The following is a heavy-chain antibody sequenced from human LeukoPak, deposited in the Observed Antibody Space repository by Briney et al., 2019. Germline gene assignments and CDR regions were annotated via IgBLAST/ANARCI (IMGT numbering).Heavy chain of an antibody. D-gene: IGHD2-2*01. J-gene: IGHJ1*01. CDR1: GGTFSSYA. V-gene: IGHV1-69*04. CDR3: ARVSRYCSSTSCYQGTEYFQH. CDR2: IIPILGIA. Sequence: SVKVSCKASGGTFSSYAISWVRQAPGQGLEWMGRIIPILGIANYAQKFQGRVTITADKSPSTAYMELSSLRSEDTAVYYCARVSRYCSSTSCYQGTEYFQHWGQGTLVTVSS.